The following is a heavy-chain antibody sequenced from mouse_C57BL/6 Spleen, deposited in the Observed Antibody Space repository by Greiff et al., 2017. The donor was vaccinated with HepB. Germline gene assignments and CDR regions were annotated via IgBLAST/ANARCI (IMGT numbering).Heavy chain of an antibody. Sequence: QVQLQQPGAELVMPGASVKLSCKASGYTFTSYWMHWVKQRPGQGLEWIGEIDPSDSYTNYNQKFKGKSTLTVDKSSSTAYMQLSSLTSEDSAVYDCARVLLGAQATRYYLDYWGQGTTLTVSS. J-gene: IGHJ2*01. CDR1: GYTFTSYW. V-gene: IGHV1-69*01. D-gene: IGHD3-2*02. CDR2: IDPSDSYT. CDR3: ARVLLGAQATRYYLDY.